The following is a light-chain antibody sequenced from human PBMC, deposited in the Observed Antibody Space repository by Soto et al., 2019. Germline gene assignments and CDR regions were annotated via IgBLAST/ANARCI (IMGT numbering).Light chain of an antibody. CDR3: QQYNGYSTWA. V-gene: IGKV1-5*01. CDR1: QSVSIW. J-gene: IGKJ1*01. Sequence: DIHLTQSPSTLSASVGDRVTITFRASQSVSIWLAWYRQKPGKAPEVLVWDASSLQRGVPSRFSGSGSGTEFTPTISSLQPDDFATYYCQQYNGYSTWAFGQGTKVDIK. CDR2: DAS.